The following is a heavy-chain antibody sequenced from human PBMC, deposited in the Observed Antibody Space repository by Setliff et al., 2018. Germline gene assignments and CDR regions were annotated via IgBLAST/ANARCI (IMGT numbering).Heavy chain of an antibody. CDR1: GYTFTSYY. J-gene: IGHJ4*02. Sequence: GASVKVSCKASGYTFTSYYMHWVRQAPGQGLEWMGIINPSGGSTSYAQKFQGRVTMTRDTSTSTVYMELSSLRSDDTAVYYCARVTIAVAGYFDFWGQGTQVTVSS. CDR2: INPSGGST. V-gene: IGHV1-46*01. D-gene: IGHD6-19*01. CDR3: ARVTIAVAGYFDF.